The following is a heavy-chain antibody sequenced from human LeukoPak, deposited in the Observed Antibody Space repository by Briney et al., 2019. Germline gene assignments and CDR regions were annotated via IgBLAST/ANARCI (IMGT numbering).Heavy chain of an antibody. CDR2: INPNSGGT. CDR3: ARRESTSRLWDYFDY. V-gene: IGHV1-2*02. Sequence: ASVKVSCKASGYTFTGYYMHWVRQAPGQGLEWMGWINPNSGGTNYAQKFQGRVTMTRDTSISTAYMELSRLRSDDTAVYYCARRESTSRLWDYFDYWGQGTLVTVSS. J-gene: IGHJ4*02. CDR1: GYTFTGYY. D-gene: IGHD3-16*01.